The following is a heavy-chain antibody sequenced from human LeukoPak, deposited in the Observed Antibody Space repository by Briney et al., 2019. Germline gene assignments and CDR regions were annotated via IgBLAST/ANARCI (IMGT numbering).Heavy chain of an antibody. Sequence: GASVKVSCKASGYTFTGYYMHWVRQAPGQGLEWMGWISAYNGNTNYAQKLQGRVTMTTDTSTSTAYMELRSLRSDDTAVYYCARDWGSGLFDYWGQGTLVTVSS. V-gene: IGHV1-18*04. CDR3: ARDWGSGLFDY. CDR1: GYTFTGYY. D-gene: IGHD7-27*01. J-gene: IGHJ4*02. CDR2: ISAYNGNT.